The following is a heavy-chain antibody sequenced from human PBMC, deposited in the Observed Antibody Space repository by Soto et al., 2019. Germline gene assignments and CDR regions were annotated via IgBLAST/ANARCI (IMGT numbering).Heavy chain of an antibody. Sequence: EVQLVETGGGLIQPGGSLRLSCAASGFTVSSNYMSWVRQAPGKGLEWVSVIYSGGSTYYADSVKGRFTISRDNSKNTLYLQMNSLRAEDTAVYYCARGGPGYYGSGSYLDYWGQGTLVTVSS. D-gene: IGHD3-10*01. CDR3: ARGGPGYYGSGSYLDY. CDR1: GFTVSSNY. CDR2: IYSGGST. J-gene: IGHJ4*02. V-gene: IGHV3-53*02.